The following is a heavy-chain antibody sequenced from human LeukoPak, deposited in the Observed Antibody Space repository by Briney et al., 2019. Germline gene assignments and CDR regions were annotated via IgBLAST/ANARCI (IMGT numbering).Heavy chain of an antibody. CDR2: LSGSGAST. V-gene: IGHV3-23*01. Sequence: PGGSLRLSCAASGFTFSNYAMTWVRQAPGKGLEWVSFLSGSGASTYYADSVKGRFIISRDNSKNTLYLQMNSLRADDSAVYYCAKVAGLLFGSSHDFDFWGQGTLVTVSS. J-gene: IGHJ4*02. D-gene: IGHD2-21*01. CDR1: GFTFSNYA. CDR3: AKVAGLLFGSSHDFDF.